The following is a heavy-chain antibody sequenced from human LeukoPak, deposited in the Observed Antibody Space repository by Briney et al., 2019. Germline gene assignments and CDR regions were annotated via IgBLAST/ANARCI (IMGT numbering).Heavy chain of an antibody. CDR1: GFTLGDYA. J-gene: IGHJ4*02. Sequence: PGRSLRLSCTASGFTLGDYAMSWIRQAPGKGLEWVGFIRSKAYGETADYAASVKGGFTISRDDSKAIAYLQMNSLKTEDTAVYHCTRDRGAYNLYDYWGQGTLVTVSS. CDR3: TRDRGAYNLYDY. V-gene: IGHV3-49*03. CDR2: IRSKAYGETA. D-gene: IGHD1-1*01.